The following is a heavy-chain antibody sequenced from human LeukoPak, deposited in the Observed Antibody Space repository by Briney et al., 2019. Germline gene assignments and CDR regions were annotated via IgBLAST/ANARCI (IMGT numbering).Heavy chain of an antibody. J-gene: IGHJ4*02. CDR2: IYYSGSA. Sequence: KPSETLSLTCTVSGGSISSYYWSWIRQPPGKGLEWIGLIYYSGSANYNAFLKSRVTISEDKSKNQIYLTMTSVTAADTAVYYCARVDSGRSGVYYFDFWGQGTLVIVSS. CDR3: ARVDSGRSGVYYFDF. D-gene: IGHD6-19*01. V-gene: IGHV4-59*01. CDR1: GGSISSYY.